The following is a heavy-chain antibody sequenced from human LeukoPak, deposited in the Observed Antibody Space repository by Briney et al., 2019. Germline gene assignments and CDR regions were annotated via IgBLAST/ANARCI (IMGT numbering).Heavy chain of an antibody. CDR1: GFTFSSYG. CDR3: ARISHGWFDY. CDR2: IWYDGSNK. D-gene: IGHD6-19*01. J-gene: IGHJ4*02. Sequence: PGGSLRLSCAASGFTFSSYGMHWVRQAPGKGLEWVAVIWYDGSNKYYADSVKGRLTISRDNSKNTLYLRMNSLRAEDTAVYYCARISHGWFDYWGQGTLVTVSS. V-gene: IGHV3-33*01.